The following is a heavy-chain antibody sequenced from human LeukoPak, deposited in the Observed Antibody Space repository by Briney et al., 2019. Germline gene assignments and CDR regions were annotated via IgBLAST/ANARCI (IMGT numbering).Heavy chain of an antibody. CDR3: ARGGGSSGYYYVSFDY. D-gene: IGHD3-22*01. CDR1: GYTFTSYY. V-gene: IGHV1-46*01. J-gene: IGHJ4*02. CDR2: INPSGGST. Sequence: ASVKVSCKASGYTFTSYYMHWVRQAPGQGLEWMVIINPSGGSTSYAQKFQGRVTMTRDTSTSTVYMELSSLRSEDTAVYYCARGGGSSGYYYVSFDYWGQGTLVTVSS.